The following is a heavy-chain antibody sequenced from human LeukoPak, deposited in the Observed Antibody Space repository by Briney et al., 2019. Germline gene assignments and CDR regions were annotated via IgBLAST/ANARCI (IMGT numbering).Heavy chain of an antibody. D-gene: IGHD6-13*01. CDR3: ARGPGTAAAGTGYNWFDP. Sequence: YYWDWIRQAPGKGLEWVSYISSSSSYTNYADSVKGRFTISRDNAKNSLYLQMNSLRAEDTAVYYCARGPGTAAAGTGYNWFDPWGQGTLVTVSS. J-gene: IGHJ5*02. V-gene: IGHV3-11*03. CDR2: ISSSSSYT. CDR1: YY.